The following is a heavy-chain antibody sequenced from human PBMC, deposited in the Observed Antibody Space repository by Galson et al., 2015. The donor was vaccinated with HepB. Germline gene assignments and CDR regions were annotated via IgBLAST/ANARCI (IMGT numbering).Heavy chain of an antibody. V-gene: IGHV6-1*01. Sequence: CAISGDSVSSHSAAWNWIRQSPSRGLEWLGRTYYRSKWYNAYAVSVKSRISINPDTTKNQFSLQLNSVTPEDTAVYYCARDGVIAVVGTFYYYYYMDVWGKGTTVTVSS. J-gene: IGHJ6*03. CDR1: GDSVSSHSAA. D-gene: IGHD6-13*01. CDR2: TYYRSKWYN. CDR3: ARDGVIAVVGTFYYYYYMDV.